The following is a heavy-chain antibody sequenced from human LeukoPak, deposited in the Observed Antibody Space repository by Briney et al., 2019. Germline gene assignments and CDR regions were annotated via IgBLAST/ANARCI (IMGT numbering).Heavy chain of an antibody. Sequence: SETLSLTCTVSGGSISSYYWSWIRQPPGKGLEWIGYIYYSGSTNYNPSLKSRVTISVDTSKNQFSLRLTSVTAADTAVYYCARGWGYFDYWGQGTLVTVSS. J-gene: IGHJ4*02. CDR1: GGSISSYY. CDR3: ARGWGYFDY. V-gene: IGHV4-59*01. D-gene: IGHD6-19*01. CDR2: IYYSGST.